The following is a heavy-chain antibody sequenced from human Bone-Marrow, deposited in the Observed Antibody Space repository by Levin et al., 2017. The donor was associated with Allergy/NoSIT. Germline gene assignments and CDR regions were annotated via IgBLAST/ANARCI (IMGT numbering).Heavy chain of an antibody. CDR2: VYYSRST. CDR3: ARAVGVNSGAVPERFFFDY. CDR1: GASISSDDDY. D-gene: IGHD1-26*01. J-gene: IGHJ4*02. Sequence: LRLSCSVSGASISSDDDYWSWIRQPPGKGLEWIGFVYYSRSTYYNPSLKSRASISKDTSKNQFSLKLTSVTAADTAVYFFARAVGVNSGAVPERFFFDYWGRGSHVSVSP. V-gene: IGHV4-30-4*01.